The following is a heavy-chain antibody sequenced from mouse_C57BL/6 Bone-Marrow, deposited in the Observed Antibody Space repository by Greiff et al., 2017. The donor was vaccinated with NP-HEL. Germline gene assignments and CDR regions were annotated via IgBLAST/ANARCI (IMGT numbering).Heavy chain of an antibody. CDR1: GYTFTSYW. CDR3: ESLDY. Sequence: QVQLQQPGAELVKPGASVKLSCKASGYTFTSYWMQWVKQRPGQGLEWIGEIDPSDSYTNYNQKFKGKATLTVDTSTSTAYMPISSLTSEDSAVYYCESLDYWGQGTTLTVSS. V-gene: IGHV1-50*01. J-gene: IGHJ2*01. CDR2: IDPSDSYT.